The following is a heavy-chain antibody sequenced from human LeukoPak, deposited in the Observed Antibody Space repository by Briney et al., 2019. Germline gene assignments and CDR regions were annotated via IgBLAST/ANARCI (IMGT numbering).Heavy chain of an antibody. D-gene: IGHD1-26*01. CDR3: ARGRSGSYGSEYYFDY. Sequence: ASVKVSCKASGYTFTSYDINWLRQATGQGLEWMGWMNPNSGNTGYAQKFQGRVTMTRNTSISTAYMELSSLRSEDTAVYYCARGRSGSYGSEYYFDYWGQGTLVTVSS. CDR2: MNPNSGNT. V-gene: IGHV1-8*01. CDR1: GYTFTSYD. J-gene: IGHJ4*02.